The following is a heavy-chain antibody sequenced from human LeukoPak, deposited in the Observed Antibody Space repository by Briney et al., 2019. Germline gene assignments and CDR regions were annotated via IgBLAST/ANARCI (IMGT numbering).Heavy chain of an antibody. Sequence: ASVKVSCKASGYTFTSYAMNWVRQAPGQGLEWMGWINTNTGNPTYAQGFTGRFVFSLDTSVSTAYLQISSIKAEDTAVYYCARVRSAEVASYDYVWGNPGGGDAFDIWGQATMVTVSS. CDR3: ARVRSAEVASYDYVWGNPGGGDAFDI. CDR2: INTNTGNP. CDR1: GYTFTSYA. V-gene: IGHV7-4-1*02. J-gene: IGHJ3*02. D-gene: IGHD3-16*01.